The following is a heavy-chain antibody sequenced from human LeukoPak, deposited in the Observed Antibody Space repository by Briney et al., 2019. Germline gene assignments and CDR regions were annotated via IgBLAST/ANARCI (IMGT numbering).Heavy chain of an antibody. Sequence: PSQTLSLTCTVSGVSISSGSYHWSWIRQPAGKGLEWIGHIYTSGSTSYNPSLKSRVAISMDTSKNQFSLKLSSVTAPDTAVYYCAREGQQLVPPFDYWGQGTLVTVSS. D-gene: IGHD6-6*01. V-gene: IGHV4-61*09. CDR3: AREGQQLVPPFDY. CDR1: GVSISSGSYH. CDR2: IYTSGST. J-gene: IGHJ4*02.